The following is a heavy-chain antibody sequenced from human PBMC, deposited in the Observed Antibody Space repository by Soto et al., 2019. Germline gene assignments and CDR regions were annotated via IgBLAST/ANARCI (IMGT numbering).Heavy chain of an antibody. Sequence: GLDLEWLALIYWDDDKRYSPSLKSRLTVAKDTSKNQVVLTLTDMDPVDTATYYCAHRPSDGYNLFNSWGQGTLVTVSS. D-gene: IGHD5-12*01. CDR3: AHRPSDGYNLFNS. J-gene: IGHJ4*02. V-gene: IGHV2-5*02. CDR2: IYWDDDK.